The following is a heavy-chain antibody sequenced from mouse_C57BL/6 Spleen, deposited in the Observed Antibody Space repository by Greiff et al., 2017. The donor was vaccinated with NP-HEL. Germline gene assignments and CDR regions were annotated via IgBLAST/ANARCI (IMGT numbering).Heavy chain of an antibody. V-gene: IGHV1-66*01. J-gene: IGHJ4*01. CDR2: IYPGSGNT. CDR1: GYSFTSYY. D-gene: IGHD2-2*01. Sequence: QVQLQQSGPELVKPEASVKISCKASGYSFTSYYIHWVKQRPGQGLEWIGWIYPGSGNTKYNEKFKGKATLTADTSSSTAYMQLSSLTSEDSAVYYCARRGGYDGSYYAMDYWGQGTSVTVSS. CDR3: ARRGGYDGSYYAMDY.